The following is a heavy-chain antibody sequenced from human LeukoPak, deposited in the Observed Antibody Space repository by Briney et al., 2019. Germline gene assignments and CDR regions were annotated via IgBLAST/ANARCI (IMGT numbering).Heavy chain of an antibody. Sequence: ASVKVSCKASGYTFTGYYMHWVRQAPGQGLEWMGWINPNSGGTNYAQKFRGRVTMTRDMSISTAYMELSRLRSDDTAVYYCARDDPGYSSSWYLTNAFDIWGQGTMVTVSS. CDR2: INPNSGGT. CDR3: ARDDPGYSSSWYLTNAFDI. J-gene: IGHJ3*02. D-gene: IGHD6-13*01. V-gene: IGHV1-2*02. CDR1: GYTFTGYY.